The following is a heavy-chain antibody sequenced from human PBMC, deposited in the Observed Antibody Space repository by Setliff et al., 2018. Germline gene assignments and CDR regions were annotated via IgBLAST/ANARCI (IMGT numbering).Heavy chain of an antibody. CDR1: GFYFSGSW. Sequence: PGGSLRLSCAASGFYFSGSWMAWVRQAPGQGLEWVADIRADGSGTFYADSVRGRFTISRDNARNSLFLQMNSLSAEDAGIYYCARDPEGGEFDIWGQGTLVTVS. V-gene: IGHV3-7*01. CDR2: IRADGSGT. J-gene: IGHJ3*02. D-gene: IGHD2-21*01. CDR3: ARDPEGGEFDI.